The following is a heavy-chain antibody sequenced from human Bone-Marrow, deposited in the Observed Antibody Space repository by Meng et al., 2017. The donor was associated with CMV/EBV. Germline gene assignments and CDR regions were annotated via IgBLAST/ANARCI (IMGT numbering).Heavy chain of an antibody. J-gene: IGHJ3*02. CDR1: GDTFNNYP. V-gene: IGHV1-69*02. CDR2: IIPILTLT. Sequence: SVKVSCKTSGDTFNNYPITWVRQAPGQGLEWVGRIIPILTLTTYAQMFQGRVTITADKSTNTVYMDLSSLRSEDAAVYYCATLSQNDPFDSWGQGTRVTGSS. CDR3: ATLSQNDPFDS.